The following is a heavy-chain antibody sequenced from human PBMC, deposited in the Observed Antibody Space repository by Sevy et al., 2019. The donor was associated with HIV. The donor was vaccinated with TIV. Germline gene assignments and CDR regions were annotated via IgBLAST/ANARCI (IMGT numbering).Heavy chain of an antibody. CDR1: GYTFTSYG. Sequence: ASVKVSCKASGYTFTSYGISWVRQAPGQGLEWMGWISAYNGNTNYAQKLQGRVTMTTDTSTSTAYMELRSLRSDDTAVYYCARDRGAITMVRGVIIRRSYFDYWGQGTLVTVSS. D-gene: IGHD3-10*01. CDR2: ISAYNGNT. V-gene: IGHV1-18*01. J-gene: IGHJ4*02. CDR3: ARDRGAITMVRGVIIRRSYFDY.